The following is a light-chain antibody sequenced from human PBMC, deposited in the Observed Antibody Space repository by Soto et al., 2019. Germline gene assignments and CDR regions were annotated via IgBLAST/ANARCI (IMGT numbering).Light chain of an antibody. CDR3: CSYAGSSTLYV. CDR2: EVS. CDR1: SGDVGSYNL. V-gene: IGLV2-23*02. J-gene: IGLJ1*01. Sequence: ALTQPASVSGSPGQSITISCTGTSGDVGSYNLVSWYQQHPGKATKLMIYEVSKRPSGVSNRFSGSKSGNTASLTISRLQAEDEADYYCCSYAGSSTLYVFGTGTKGTVL.